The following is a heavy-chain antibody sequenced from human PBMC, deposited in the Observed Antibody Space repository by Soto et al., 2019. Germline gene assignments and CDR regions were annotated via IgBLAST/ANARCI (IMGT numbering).Heavy chain of an antibody. D-gene: IGHD3-3*01. Sequence: GGSLRLSCAASGFTFSDYYMTWIRQAPGKGLEWVSYIGSGGGTIYYADSVKGRFTISSDNAKSSLYLQMNSLRAEDTAVYYCARRRDFLDYWGQGTLVTVSS. CDR2: IGSGGGTI. CDR3: ARRRDFLDY. CDR1: GFTFSDYY. J-gene: IGHJ4*02. V-gene: IGHV3-11*01.